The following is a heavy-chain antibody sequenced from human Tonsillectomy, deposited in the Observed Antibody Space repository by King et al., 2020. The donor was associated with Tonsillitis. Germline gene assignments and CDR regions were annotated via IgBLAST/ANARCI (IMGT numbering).Heavy chain of an antibody. D-gene: IGHD2-8*01. V-gene: IGHV3-33*01. CDR2: IWYHGRNK. J-gene: IGHJ6*03. CDR1: GFTFINYG. Sequence: QVQLVESGGGVVQPGRSLRLSCAASGFTFINYGMHWVRQAPGKGLEWVAVIWYHGRNKYYTDSLKGRFTISRDNSKDTLYLQMDSLRAEDTAVYYCARDGYASWSPSHYMDVWGKGATVTVSS. CDR3: ARDGYASWSPSHYMDV.